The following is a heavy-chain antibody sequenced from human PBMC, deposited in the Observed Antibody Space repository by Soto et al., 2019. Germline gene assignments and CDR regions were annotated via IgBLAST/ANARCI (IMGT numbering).Heavy chain of an antibody. D-gene: IGHD2-8*01. J-gene: IGHJ5*02. CDR3: ARDNGVGP. CDR1: GGSISSGDYY. Sequence: QVPLQESGPGLVKPSQTLSLTCTVSGGSISSGDYYWSWIRQPPGKGLEWIGYIYDSGSTYYTSSLKSRVNTTLDTSKNQSSLKLTAVTAADTAVYYCARDNGVGPWGQGTLVTVSS. CDR2: IYDSGST. V-gene: IGHV4-30-4*01.